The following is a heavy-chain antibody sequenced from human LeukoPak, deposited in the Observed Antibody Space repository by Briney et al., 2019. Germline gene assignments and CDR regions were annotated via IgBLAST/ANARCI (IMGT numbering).Heavy chain of an antibody. D-gene: IGHD4-17*01. CDR1: GYTFTRYH. J-gene: IGHJ6*02. Sequence: ASVTVSCKASGYTFTRYHIHWVRQAPGQGLEWMGIINPSGGSTSYAQKFQGRVTMTRDTSTSTVYMELSSLRSEDTAAYYCARETTVTTPYGMDVWGQGTTVTVSS. CDR2: INPSGGST. CDR3: ARETTVTTPYGMDV. V-gene: IGHV1-46*01.